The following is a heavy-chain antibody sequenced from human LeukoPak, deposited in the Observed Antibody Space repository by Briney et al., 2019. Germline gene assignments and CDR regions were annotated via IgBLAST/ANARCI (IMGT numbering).Heavy chain of an antibody. CDR2: ISGSGGST. Sequence: PGGSLRLSCAASGFTLRSYAMSWVRQAPGKGLEWVSAISGSGGSTYYADSVKGRFTISRDNSKNTLYLQMNSLRAEDTAVYYCAKMYSSSEYDEVYSGQGTLVTVSS. CDR1: GFTLRSYA. CDR3: AKMYSSSEYDEVY. V-gene: IGHV3-23*01. J-gene: IGHJ4*02. D-gene: IGHD6-13*01.